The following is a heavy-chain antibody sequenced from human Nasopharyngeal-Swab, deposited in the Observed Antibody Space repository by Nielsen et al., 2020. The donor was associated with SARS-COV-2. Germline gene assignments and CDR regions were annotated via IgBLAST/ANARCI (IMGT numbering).Heavy chain of an antibody. J-gene: IGHJ4*02. D-gene: IGHD3-10*01. CDR2: ITNTGTSR. CDR1: ELSFSTYG. Sequence: GGSLRLSCAASELSFSTYGMSWVRQAAGRGLEWVSTITNTGTSRYYADSVRGRFTISRDNSKNTAYLQMNSLRVEDTAIYYCAKRGSGGHFDYWGQGTLVTVSS. CDR3: AKRGSGGHFDY. V-gene: IGHV3-23*01.